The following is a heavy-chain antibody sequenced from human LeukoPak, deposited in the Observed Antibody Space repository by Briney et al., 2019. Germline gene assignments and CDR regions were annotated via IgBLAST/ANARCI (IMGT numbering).Heavy chain of an antibody. D-gene: IGHD3-9*01. CDR1: NGSINSYY. CDR2: LYYSGST. V-gene: IGHV4-59*08. J-gene: IGHJ5*02. CDR3: ARMVEYYDPLTGYSKPYSWFDP. Sequence: SESLSLTCTVSNGSINSYYWSWIRQPPGKELEWIGHLYYSGSTNYNPSLKSRVTISADTSKNQFSLKLSSVTAADTVVYYCARMVEYYDPLTGYSKPYSWFDPWGQGTLVTVSS.